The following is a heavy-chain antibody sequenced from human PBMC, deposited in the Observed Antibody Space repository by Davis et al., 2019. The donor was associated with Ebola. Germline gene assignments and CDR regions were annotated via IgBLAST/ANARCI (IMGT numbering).Heavy chain of an antibody. D-gene: IGHD6-19*01. CDR2: ISSSSYI. CDR1: GFTFSSYS. V-gene: IGHV3-21*01. J-gene: IGHJ4*02. CDR3: AKGPHSSGWHYFDY. Sequence: GESLKISCAASGFTFSSYSMNWVRQAPGKGLEWVSSISSSSYIYYANSVKGRFTISRDNAKNSLFLQMNSLRAEDTAVYYCAKGPHSSGWHYFDYWGQGTLVTVSS.